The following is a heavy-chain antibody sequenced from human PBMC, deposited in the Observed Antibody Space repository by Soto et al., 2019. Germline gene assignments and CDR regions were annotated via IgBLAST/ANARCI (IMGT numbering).Heavy chain of an antibody. Sequence: GGSLRLSCAASGFTFDDYAMHWVRQAPGKGLEWVSGISWNSGSIGYADSVKGRFTISRDNAKNSLYLQMNSLRAEDTAVYYCAKGFNKEPAAAPYDFDYWGEGTLVTVSS. CDR3: AKGFNKEPAAAPYDFDY. J-gene: IGHJ4*02. V-gene: IGHV3-9*01. CDR1: GFTFDDYA. CDR2: ISWNSGSI. D-gene: IGHD6-13*01.